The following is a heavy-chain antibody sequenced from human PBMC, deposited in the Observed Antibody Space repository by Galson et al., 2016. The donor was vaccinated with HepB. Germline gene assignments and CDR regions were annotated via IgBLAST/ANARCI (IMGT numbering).Heavy chain of an antibody. V-gene: IGHV6-1*01. J-gene: IGHJ4*02. CDR3: TRSSPFNTGTFDF. CDR1: GDSVSSNSAN. D-gene: IGHD1-26*01. Sequence: CAISGDSVSSNSANWHWIRQSPSRGLEWLGRTYYKSNWYYDYAVSVKSQITINPDTSKNQFSLQLNSVTPEDTAVYYCTRSSPFNTGTFDFWGQGTLVTVSS. CDR2: TYYKSNWYY.